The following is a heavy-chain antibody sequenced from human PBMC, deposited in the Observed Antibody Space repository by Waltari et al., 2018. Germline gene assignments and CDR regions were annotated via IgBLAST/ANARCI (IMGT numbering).Heavy chain of an antibody. Sequence: EVQLLESGGGSAQPGESLRLSCAASGFTFDIYAMSWVRQAPGKGLGWVSSLSGSGGDTYYADSVNGRFTVSRDNSKNKVYLQMNNLRAEDTAVYYCTKDLTTAPGNVNWFHPWGQGTLVTVSS. CDR1: GFTFDIYA. J-gene: IGHJ5*02. CDR3: TKDLTTAPGNVNWFHP. CDR2: LSGSGGDT. D-gene: IGHD1-1*01. V-gene: IGHV3-23*01.